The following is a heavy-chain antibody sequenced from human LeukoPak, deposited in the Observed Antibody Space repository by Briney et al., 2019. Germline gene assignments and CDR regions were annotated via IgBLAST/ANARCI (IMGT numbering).Heavy chain of an antibody. J-gene: IGHJ4*02. V-gene: IGHV3-23*01. CDR1: GFTFSSYA. Sequence: GGSLRLSCAASGFTFSSYAMSWVRQAPGKGLEWVSAISGSGGSTYYADSVKGRFTISRDNSKNMLYLQMNSLRAEDTAVYYCAKRVGSSSEALDYWGQGTLVTVSS. D-gene: IGHD6-6*01. CDR2: ISGSGGST. CDR3: AKRVGSSSEALDY.